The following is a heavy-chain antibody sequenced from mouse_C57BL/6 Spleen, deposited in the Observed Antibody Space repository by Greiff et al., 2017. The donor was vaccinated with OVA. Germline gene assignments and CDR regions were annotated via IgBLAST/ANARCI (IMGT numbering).Heavy chain of an antibody. CDR1: GFNIKNTY. J-gene: IGHJ3*01. V-gene: IGHV14-3*01. CDR3: ARSSSGYWFAY. Sequence: EVPLQQSLGELLRPGASVKLSCPASGFNIKNTYLHWVKQRPEQGLEWIWRIDPANGNTKYAPKFQGKATITADTSSNTAYLQLSSLTSEDTAIYYCARSSSGYWFAYWGQGTLVTVSA. D-gene: IGHD3-2*02. CDR2: IDPANGNT.